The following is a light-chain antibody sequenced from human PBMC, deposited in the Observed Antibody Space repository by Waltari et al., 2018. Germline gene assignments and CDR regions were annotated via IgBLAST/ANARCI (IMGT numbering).Light chain of an antibody. CDR3: SSYTSSGTLVL. CDR2: DVN. V-gene: IGLV2-14*03. CDR1: SSDVGGYKD. J-gene: IGLJ2*01. Sequence: QSALTQPASVSGSPGPPLTLSRTVTSSDVGGYKDVSWYQQHPGKAPKLRIYDVNNRPSEISNRFSGSKSGNTASLTISGLQAEDEADYYCSSYTSSGTLVLFGGGTKLTVL.